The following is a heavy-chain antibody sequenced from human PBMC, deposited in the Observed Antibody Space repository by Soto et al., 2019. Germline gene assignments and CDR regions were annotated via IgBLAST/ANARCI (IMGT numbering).Heavy chain of an antibody. CDR1: GYTFTSSY. CDR3: AASIFYYGMDV. Sequence: GASVKVSCKASGYTFTSSYIHWVRQAPGQGPEWMGIINPTSGGTSYAQNLQGRVTMTRDTSTRTVYLQWSSLKASDTAIYYCAASIFYYGMDVWGQGTTVTVSS. CDR2: INPTSGGT. J-gene: IGHJ6*02. V-gene: IGHV1-46*01.